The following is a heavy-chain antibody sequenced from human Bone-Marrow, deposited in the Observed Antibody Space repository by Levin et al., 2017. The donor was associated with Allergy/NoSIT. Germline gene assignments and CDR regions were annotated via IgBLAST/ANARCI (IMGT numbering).Heavy chain of an antibody. CDR3: ARNPGAVPTTS. Sequence: PGESLKISCVGSGFTVYNNYMIWVRQPPGKGLEWVSLIYSGGDTVYADSVKGRFTISRDSSKNTMYLQMNSLKAEDTAIYYCARNPGAVPTTSWGRGTMVTVSS. CDR1: GFTVYNNY. J-gene: IGHJ3*01. D-gene: IGHD4/OR15-4a*01. CDR2: IYSGGDT. V-gene: IGHV3-53*01.